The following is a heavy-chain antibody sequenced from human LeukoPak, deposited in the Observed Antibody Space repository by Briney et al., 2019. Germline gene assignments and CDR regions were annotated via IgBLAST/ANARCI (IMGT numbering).Heavy chain of an antibody. CDR2: IYYSGST. J-gene: IGHJ6*04. CDR1: GGSISTSSYY. CDR3: ARGGSYYPLDV. D-gene: IGHD1-26*01. V-gene: IGHV4-39*07. Sequence: SETLSLTCTVSGGSISTSSYYWGWVRQPPGKGLECIGNIYYSGSTYYNPSPKSRVTISVDTSKNQFSLKLSSVTAADTAVYYCARGGSYYPLDVWGKGTTVTVSS.